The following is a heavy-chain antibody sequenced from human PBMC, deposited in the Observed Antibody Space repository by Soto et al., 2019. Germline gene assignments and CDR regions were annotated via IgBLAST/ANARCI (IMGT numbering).Heavy chain of an antibody. D-gene: IGHD3-22*01. CDR3: ARDASDSSGYYYDY. V-gene: IGHV4-4*07. Sequence: PSETLSLTCTVSGGSISSYHWIWIRRPAGKGLEWIGRIYTSGSTKYNSFLKSRVTMSVDTSKNQFSLKLSSVTAADTAVYYCARDASDSSGYYYDYWGQGTLVTVSS. J-gene: IGHJ4*02. CDR2: IYTSGST. CDR1: GGSISSYH.